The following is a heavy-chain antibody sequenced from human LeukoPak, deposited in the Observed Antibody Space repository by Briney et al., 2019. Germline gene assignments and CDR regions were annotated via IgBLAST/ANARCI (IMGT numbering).Heavy chain of an antibody. V-gene: IGHV4-59*01. CDR2: IYYNGST. D-gene: IGHD2-2*01. CDR1: GDSISSYY. CDR3: ARGYLLPNDAFDI. J-gene: IGHJ3*02. Sequence: PSETLSITCTVSGDSISSYYWSWIRQPPGKGLEWIAYIYYNGSTNYNPSLKSRVTILVDTSKNQFSLKLSSVTAADTAVYYCARGYLLPNDAFDIWGQGTMLTVSS.